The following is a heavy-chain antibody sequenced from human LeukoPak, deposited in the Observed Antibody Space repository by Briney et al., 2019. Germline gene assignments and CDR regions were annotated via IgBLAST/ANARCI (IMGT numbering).Heavy chain of an antibody. V-gene: IGHV3-74*01. Sequence: PGGSLRLSCAASGCTFSSYWMHWVRQAPGKGLVWVSRINSDGSSTSYADSVKGRFTISRDNAKNTLYLQMNSLRAEDTAVYYCARVRGRGYSFWFDPWGQGTLVTVSS. D-gene: IGHD5-18*01. J-gene: IGHJ5*02. CDR1: GCTFSSYW. CDR3: ARVRGRGYSFWFDP. CDR2: INSDGSST.